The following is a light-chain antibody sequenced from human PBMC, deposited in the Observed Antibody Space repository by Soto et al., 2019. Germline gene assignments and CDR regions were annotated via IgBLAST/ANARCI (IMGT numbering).Light chain of an antibody. Sequence: QSVLTQPASVSGSPGQSITISCTGTSSDVRGYNYVSWYQQHPGKAPKLMIYEVSNRPSGVSNRFSGSKSGNTASPTISGLQAEDEGDYYCSSYTSSSTYVFGTGTKLTVL. CDR1: SSDVRGYNY. CDR2: EVS. J-gene: IGLJ1*01. CDR3: SSYTSSSTYV. V-gene: IGLV2-14*01.